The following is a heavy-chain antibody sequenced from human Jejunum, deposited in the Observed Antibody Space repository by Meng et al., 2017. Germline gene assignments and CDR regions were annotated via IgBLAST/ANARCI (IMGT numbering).Heavy chain of an antibody. CDR1: GFIFNDYA. V-gene: IGHV3-23*01. J-gene: IGHJ6*02. CDR2: VSVSTTYGSPTT. Sequence: GGSLRLSCVGFGFIFNDYAMTWVRQTPGKGLEWVSTVSVSTTYGSPTTDYADSVKGRFTISRDNSQNTIYLHMNSLSAEDTAVYYCAKDRLVVPSTQILKLRNLEDYYGMGVWGQGTTVTVSS. CDR3: AKDRLVVPSTQILKLRNLEDYYGMGV. D-gene: IGHD3-9*01.